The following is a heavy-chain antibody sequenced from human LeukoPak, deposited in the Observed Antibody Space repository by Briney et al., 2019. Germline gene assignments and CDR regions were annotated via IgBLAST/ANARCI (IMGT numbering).Heavy chain of an antibody. D-gene: IGHD5-18*01. J-gene: IGHJ4*02. CDR1: GGTFSSYA. CDR2: IIPIFGTA. Sequence: SVKVSCKASGGTFSSYAISWVRQAPGQGLEWMGGIIPIFGTANYAQKFQGRVTITADESTSTAYMELSSLGSEDTAVYYCASGDTAMVYFDYWGQGTLVTVSS. V-gene: IGHV1-69*13. CDR3: ASGDTAMVYFDY.